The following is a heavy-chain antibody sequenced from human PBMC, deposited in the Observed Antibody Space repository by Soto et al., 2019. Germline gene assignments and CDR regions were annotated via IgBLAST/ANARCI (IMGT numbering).Heavy chain of an antibody. Sequence: WTVLYGKSIDLGCHRIRKNQNPGKGLEWIGYIYYSGSTYYNPSLKSRVTISVDTSKDQFSLKLSSVTAADTAVYYCARVKVRGVTLNWFDPWGQRTLVSGYS. CDR3: ARVKVRGVTLNWFDP. J-gene: IGHJ5*02. V-gene: IGHV4-31*02. CDR2: IYYSGST. D-gene: IGHD3-10*01. CDR1: YGKSIDLGCH.